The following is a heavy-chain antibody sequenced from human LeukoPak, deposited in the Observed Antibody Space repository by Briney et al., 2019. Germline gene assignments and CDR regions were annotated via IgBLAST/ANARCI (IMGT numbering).Heavy chain of an antibody. J-gene: IGHJ3*02. CDR2: IRYDGSNK. CDR1: GFTFSSYG. Sequence: GGSLRLSYAASGFTFSSYGMHWVRQAPGKGLEWVAFIRYDGSNKYYADFVKGRFAIARDNSKDTLYLQMNGLRAEDTARYYCAKVKGKDGIRDSYDTWGQGTVVTVSS. CDR3: AKVKGKDGIRDSYDT. D-gene: IGHD2-21*01. V-gene: IGHV3-30*02.